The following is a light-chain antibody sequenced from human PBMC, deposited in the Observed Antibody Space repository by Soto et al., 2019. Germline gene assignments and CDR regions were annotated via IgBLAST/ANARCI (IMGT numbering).Light chain of an antibody. V-gene: IGKV1-13*02. CDR2: DAS. J-gene: IGKJ5*01. CDR1: QGISSA. CDR3: QHLNIYQTT. Sequence: AIQLTQSPSSLSASVGDRVTITCRASQGISSALAWYHQKAGKAPKPLIYDASNLESGVPSRFSGSGSGTDFPLTISSRQPEDFATYYCQHLNIYQTTFGQGTRL.